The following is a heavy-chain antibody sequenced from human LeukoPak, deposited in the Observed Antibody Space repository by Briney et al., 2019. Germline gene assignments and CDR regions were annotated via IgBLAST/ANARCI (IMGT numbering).Heavy chain of an antibody. CDR1: GFTVSSNY. CDR2: IYSGGST. CDR3: ARDVPRQPDYYGSGSYTH. Sequence: GGSLRLSCAASGFTVSSNYMSWVRQAPGKGLEWVSVIYSGGSTYYADSVKGRFTISRDNSKNTQYLQMNSLRAEDTAVYYCARDVPRQPDYYGSGSYTHWGQGTLVTVSS. J-gene: IGHJ4*02. V-gene: IGHV3-66*01. D-gene: IGHD3-10*01.